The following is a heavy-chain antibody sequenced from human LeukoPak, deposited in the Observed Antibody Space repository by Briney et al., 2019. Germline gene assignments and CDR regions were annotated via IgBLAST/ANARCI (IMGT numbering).Heavy chain of an antibody. J-gene: IGHJ4*02. CDR2: FFLKGST. Sequence: SETPSLTCTVSGYSITSAYYWGWIRQPPGKGLEWIGSFFLKGSTYYNPSLKSRVTISVDTSKNQFSLTLSSVTAADTAVYYCARVARCTSCFDVDYWGQGTLVTVSS. V-gene: IGHV4-38-2*02. CDR1: GYSITSAYY. D-gene: IGHD2-2*01. CDR3: ARVARCTSCFDVDY.